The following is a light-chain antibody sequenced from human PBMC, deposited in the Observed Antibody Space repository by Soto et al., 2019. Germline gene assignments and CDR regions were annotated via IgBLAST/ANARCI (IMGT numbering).Light chain of an antibody. V-gene: IGKV3-11*01. CDR1: QSVTSY. CDR2: NSF. Sequence: EIVLTQSPATLSLSPGERATLSCRASQSVTSYLPWYQQKPGQAPRLLIYNSFNRATGIPARFSGSGSGTAFTLTISSLEAEDFAVYYCQQRSSLPLTFGGGTKVEIK. J-gene: IGKJ4*01. CDR3: QQRSSLPLT.